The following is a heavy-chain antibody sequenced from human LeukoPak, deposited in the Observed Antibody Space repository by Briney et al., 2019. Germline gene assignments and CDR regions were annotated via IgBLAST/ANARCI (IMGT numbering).Heavy chain of an antibody. D-gene: IGHD6-13*01. J-gene: IGHJ4*02. Sequence: GGSLRLSCAASGFTFSTYWMTWVRQAPGKGLEWVANIKQDGSDKNYVDSVKGRFTISRDNAKNSLYLQMNSLRDEDTAVYYCATDTPAAGTVEVGYWGQGTLVTVSS. CDR3: ATDTPAAGTVEVGY. CDR2: IKQDGSDK. CDR1: GFTFSTYW. V-gene: IGHV3-7*01.